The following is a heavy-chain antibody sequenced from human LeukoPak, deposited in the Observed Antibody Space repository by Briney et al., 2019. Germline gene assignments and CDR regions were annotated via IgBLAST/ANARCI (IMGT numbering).Heavy chain of an antibody. J-gene: IGHJ4*02. D-gene: IGHD2-21*02. CDR3: SRGGDDSKVGRY. Sequence: SETLSLTCSVSGGSISSGANYWTWIRQPSGKGLEWIGEMHFSGTPYYNPSLSSRATISVDTSKNQFSLILKSVTAADTAVYFCSRGGDDSKVGRYWGQGALVTVSS. CDR1: GGSISSGANY. V-gene: IGHV4-39*07. CDR2: MHFSGTP.